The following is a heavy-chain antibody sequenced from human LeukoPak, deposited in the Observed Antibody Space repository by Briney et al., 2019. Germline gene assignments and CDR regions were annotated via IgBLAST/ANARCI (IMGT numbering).Heavy chain of an antibody. CDR3: ARDSSYFDY. V-gene: IGHV3-21*06. J-gene: IGHJ4*02. Sequence: DSIQGRFTISRDNAENSLYLQMNSLRAEDTAVYYCARDSSYFDYWGQGTLVTVSS.